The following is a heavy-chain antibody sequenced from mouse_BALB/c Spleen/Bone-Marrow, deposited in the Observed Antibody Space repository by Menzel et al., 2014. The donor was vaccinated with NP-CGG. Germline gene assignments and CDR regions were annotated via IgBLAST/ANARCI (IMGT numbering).Heavy chain of an antibody. Sequence: QVQLQQSGAELVMPGASVKMSCKASGYTFXDYWMHWVKQRPGQGLEWIGAVDTSDSYTSYNQKFKGKATLTVDESSSTAYMQLSSLTSEDSAVYYCARGTGWYFDVWGAGTTGTVSS. V-gene: IGHV1-69*01. J-gene: IGHJ1*01. CDR2: VDTSDSYT. D-gene: IGHD4-1*01. CDR3: ARGTGWYFDV. CDR1: GYTFXDYW.